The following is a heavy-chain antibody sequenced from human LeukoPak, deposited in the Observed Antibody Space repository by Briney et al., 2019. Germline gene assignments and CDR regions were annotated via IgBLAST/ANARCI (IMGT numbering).Heavy chain of an antibody. V-gene: IGHV5-51*01. J-gene: IGHJ4*02. Sequence: GESLMISCKGSGYSFPDYWIGWVRQMPGKGLEWLGIIFPGDSDTRYSPSFQGQVTISADKSINTAYLQWSSLKASDSAMYYCARGGCSGGSCYSHWGQGTLVTVSS. CDR2: IFPGDSDT. D-gene: IGHD2-15*01. CDR3: ARGGCSGGSCYSH. CDR1: GYSFPDYW.